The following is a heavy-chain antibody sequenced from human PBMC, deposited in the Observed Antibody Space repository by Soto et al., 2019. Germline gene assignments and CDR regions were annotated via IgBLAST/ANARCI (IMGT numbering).Heavy chain of an antibody. V-gene: IGHV4-31*03. CDR1: GGSISSGGYY. Sequence: PSETLSLTCTVSGGSISSGGYYWSWIRQHPGKGLEWIGYIYYSGSTYYNPSLKSRVTISVDTSKNQFSLKLSSVTAADTAVYYCARDREVSDAFDIWGQGTMVTVSS. CDR2: IYYSGST. CDR3: ARDREVSDAFDI. J-gene: IGHJ3*02.